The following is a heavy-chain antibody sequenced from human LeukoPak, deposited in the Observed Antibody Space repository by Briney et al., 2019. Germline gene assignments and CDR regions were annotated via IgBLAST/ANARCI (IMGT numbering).Heavy chain of an antibody. D-gene: IGHD6-19*01. Sequence: GASVKVSCKASGYTFTSYGISWVRQAPGQGLEWMGWISAYNGNTNYAQKFQGRVTITADKSTSTAYMELSSLRSEDTAVYYCARGSPLPSSGWYMYAFDIWGQGTMVTVSS. CDR2: ISAYNGNT. CDR1: GYTFTSYG. CDR3: ARGSPLPSSGWYMYAFDI. V-gene: IGHV1-18*01. J-gene: IGHJ3*02.